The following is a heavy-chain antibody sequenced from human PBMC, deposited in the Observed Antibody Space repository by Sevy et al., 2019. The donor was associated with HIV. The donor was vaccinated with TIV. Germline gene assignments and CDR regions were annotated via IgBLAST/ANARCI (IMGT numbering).Heavy chain of an antibody. V-gene: IGHV4-39*01. D-gene: IGHD3-22*01. CDR2: VYYSGST. CDR1: GGSMSGSHYY. J-gene: IGHJ4*02. Sequence: SETLSLTCTVSGGSMSGSHYYWGWIRRPPGKGLEWIGSVYYSGSTHYNPSLKSRVTISVDTSKSLLSLELTSVITTDTAVYYCARNSTGHSFDYWGQGTLVTVSS. CDR3: ARNSTGHSFDY.